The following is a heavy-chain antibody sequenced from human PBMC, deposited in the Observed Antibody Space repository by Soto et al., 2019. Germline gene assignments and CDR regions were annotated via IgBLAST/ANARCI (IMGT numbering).Heavy chain of an antibody. Sequence: EVQLVESGGGLIQPGGSLRLSCAASGFTVSSNYMSWVRQAPGKGLEWVSVIYSGGSTYYADSVKGRFTISRDNSKNTLYLKMNSLRAEDTAVYYCARDYSTSFDAFDIWGQGTMVTVSS. CDR3: ARDYSTSFDAFDI. D-gene: IGHD2-21*01. J-gene: IGHJ3*02. V-gene: IGHV3-53*01. CDR1: GFTVSSNY. CDR2: IYSGGST.